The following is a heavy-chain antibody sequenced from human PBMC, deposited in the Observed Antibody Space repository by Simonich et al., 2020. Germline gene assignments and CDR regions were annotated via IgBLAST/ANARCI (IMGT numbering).Heavy chain of an antibody. CDR3: ARGNWGFDY. J-gene: IGHJ4*02. CDR1: GGSISSSSYY. D-gene: IGHD7-27*01. CDR2: IYYSGST. V-gene: IGHV4-39*01. Sequence: SCPCTVSGGSISSSSYYWGWIRQPPGKGLEWIGSIYYSGSTYYNPSLKSRVTISVDTSKNQFSLKLSSVTAADTAVYYCARGNWGFDYWGQGTLVTVSS.